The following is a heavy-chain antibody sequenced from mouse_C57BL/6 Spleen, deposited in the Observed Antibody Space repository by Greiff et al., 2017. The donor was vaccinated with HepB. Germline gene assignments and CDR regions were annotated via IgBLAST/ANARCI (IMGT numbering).Heavy chain of an antibody. J-gene: IGHJ3*01. CDR1: GFSLTSYG. Sequence: VQLQQSGPGLVQPSQSLSITCTVSGFSLTSYGVHWVRQSPGKGLEWLGVIWSGGSTDYNAAFISRLSISKDNSKSQVFFKMNSLQADDTAIYYCARMAYDYEGFAYWGQGTLVTVSA. CDR2: IWSGGST. V-gene: IGHV2-2*01. CDR3: ARMAYDYEGFAY. D-gene: IGHD2-4*01.